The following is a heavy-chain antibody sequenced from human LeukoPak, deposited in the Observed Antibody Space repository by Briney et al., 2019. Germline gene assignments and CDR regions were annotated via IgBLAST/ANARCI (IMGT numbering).Heavy chain of an antibody. J-gene: IGHJ5*02. CDR1: GYTFTSYG. CDR2: ISAYNGNT. Sequence: ASVKVSCKASGYTFTSYGISWVRQAPGQGLEWMGWISAYNGNTNYAQKLQGRVTMTTDTSTSTAYMELRSLRSDDTAVYYCARESPLSGYYASYNWFDPWGQGTLVTVSP. CDR3: ARESPLSGYYASYNWFDP. D-gene: IGHD3-22*01. V-gene: IGHV1-18*04.